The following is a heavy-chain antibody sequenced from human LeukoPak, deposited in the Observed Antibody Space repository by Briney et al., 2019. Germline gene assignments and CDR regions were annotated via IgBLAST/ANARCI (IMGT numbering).Heavy chain of an antibody. CDR1: GYSFTSYW. CDR2: IYPGDSDT. J-gene: IGHJ4*02. Sequence: GESLKISCKGSGYSFTSYWIGWVRQMPGKGLEWMGIIYPGDSDTRYSLPFQGQVTISADKSISTAYLQWSSLRAADTAMYYCARSWVTGYGTVLDYWGQGTLVTVSS. CDR3: ARSWVTGYGTVLDY. D-gene: IGHD2-21*02. V-gene: IGHV5-51*01.